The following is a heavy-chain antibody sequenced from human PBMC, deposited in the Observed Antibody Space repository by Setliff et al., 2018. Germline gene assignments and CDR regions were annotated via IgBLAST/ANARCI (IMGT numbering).Heavy chain of an antibody. CDR1: GYTFTSYA. CDR2: INAGNGNT. V-gene: IGHV1-3*01. Sequence: ASVKVSCKASGYTFTSYAMHWVRQAPGQRLEWMGWINAGNGNTKYSQKFQGRVTITRDTSASTAYMELSSLRSEDAAVYYCARDPASSGYDTYYYYYYGMDVWGQGTTVTVSS. D-gene: IGHD5-12*01. J-gene: IGHJ6*02. CDR3: ARDPASSGYDTYYYYYYGMDV.